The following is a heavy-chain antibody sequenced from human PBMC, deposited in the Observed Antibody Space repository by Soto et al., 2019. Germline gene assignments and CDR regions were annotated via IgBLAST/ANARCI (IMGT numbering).Heavy chain of an antibody. V-gene: IGHV3-11*06. J-gene: IGHJ3*02. CDR3: ARANYGGNSGGFAFDI. D-gene: IGHD4-17*01. CDR1: GFTFSDYY. CDR2: ISSSSSYT. Sequence: GGSLRLSCAASGFTFSDYYMSWIRQAPGKGLEWVSYISSSSSYTNYADSVKDRFTISRDNAKNSLYLQMNSLRAEDTAVYYCARANYGGNSGGFAFDIWGQGTMVTVSS.